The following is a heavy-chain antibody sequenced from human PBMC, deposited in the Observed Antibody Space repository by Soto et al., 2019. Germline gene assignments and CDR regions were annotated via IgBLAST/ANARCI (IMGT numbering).Heavy chain of an antibody. Sequence: GGSLRLSCAASGFTFSMYWMHWVRQVPGKGPEWVSRINDDGSSTNYADSVKGRFTISRDNVKNTLYLQKNDLRADDTAVYYCTRGPRSTSTGTGAFWGQGTLVTV. D-gene: IGHD1-1*01. J-gene: IGHJ4*02. V-gene: IGHV3-74*01. CDR1: GFTFSMYW. CDR3: TRGPRSTSTGTGAF. CDR2: INDDGSST.